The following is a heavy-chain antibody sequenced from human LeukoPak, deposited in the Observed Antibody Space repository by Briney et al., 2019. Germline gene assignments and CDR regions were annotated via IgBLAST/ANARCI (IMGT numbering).Heavy chain of an antibody. CDR2: IYSDGSSL. Sequence: PGGSLRLSCAASGFTFSNYWMHWVRQAPGKGLVWVSRIYSDGSSLSYADSVEGRVTISRDNARNMLYLQMNSLRAEDTAIYYCARSVGGMDYWGQGTLVTVSS. D-gene: IGHD1-26*01. V-gene: IGHV3-74*01. CDR3: ARSVGGMDY. J-gene: IGHJ4*02. CDR1: GFTFSNYW.